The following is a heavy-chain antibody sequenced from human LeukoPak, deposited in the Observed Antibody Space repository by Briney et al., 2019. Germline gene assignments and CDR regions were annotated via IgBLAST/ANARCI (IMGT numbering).Heavy chain of an antibody. Sequence: SETLSLTCTVSGGSVSSGSYYWSWIRQPPGKGLEWTGYIYYSGSTNYNPSLKSRVTISVDTSKNQFSLKLSSVTAADTAVYYCARDTGSYNWNSFRFDPWGQGTLVTVSS. CDR3: ARDTGSYNWNSFRFDP. V-gene: IGHV4-61*01. D-gene: IGHD1-7*01. CDR1: GGSVSSGSYY. J-gene: IGHJ5*02. CDR2: IYYSGST.